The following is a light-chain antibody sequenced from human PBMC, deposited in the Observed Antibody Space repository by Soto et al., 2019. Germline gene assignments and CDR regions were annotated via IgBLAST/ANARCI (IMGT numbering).Light chain of an antibody. V-gene: IGKV1-5*01. CDR3: QQSNSYPRT. CDR1: QSISSW. Sequence: DIQMTQSPSTLSASVGDRVTITCRASQSISSWLAWYQQKPGKAPKLLIDDASNLESGVPSRFSGSGSGTEFTLTISSLQPDDSATYYCQQSNSYPRTFGQGTKVQIK. J-gene: IGKJ1*01. CDR2: DAS.